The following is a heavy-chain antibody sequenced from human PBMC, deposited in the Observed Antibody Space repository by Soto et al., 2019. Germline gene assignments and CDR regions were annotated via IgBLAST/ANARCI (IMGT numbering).Heavy chain of an antibody. CDR1: GFTFSSYG. D-gene: IGHD6-19*01. CDR2: IWDDGSNK. J-gene: IGHJ4*02. Sequence: QVQLVESGGGVVQPGRSLRLSCAASGFTFSSYGMHWVRQAPGKGLEWVAVIWDDGSNKYYADSVKGRFTISRDNSKNTLYLQMNSLRAEDTAVYYCARDSQGSGWSYFDYWGQGTLVTVSS. CDR3: ARDSQGSGWSYFDY. V-gene: IGHV3-33*01.